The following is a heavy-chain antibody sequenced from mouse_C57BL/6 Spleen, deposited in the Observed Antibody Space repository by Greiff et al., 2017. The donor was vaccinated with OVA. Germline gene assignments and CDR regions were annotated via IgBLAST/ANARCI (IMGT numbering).Heavy chain of an antibody. V-gene: IGHV5-17*01. CDR1: GFTFSDYG. D-gene: IGHD2-4*01. J-gene: IGHJ4*01. Sequence: EVQLVESGGGLVKPGGSLKLSCAASGFTFSDYGMHWVRQAPEKGLEWVAYISSGSSTIYYAHPVKGRFTISRDNAKNTLFLQMTSLRSEDTAMYYCARMGYYDYAYYAMDYWGQGTSVTVSS. CDR3: ARMGYYDYAYYAMDY. CDR2: ISSGSSTI.